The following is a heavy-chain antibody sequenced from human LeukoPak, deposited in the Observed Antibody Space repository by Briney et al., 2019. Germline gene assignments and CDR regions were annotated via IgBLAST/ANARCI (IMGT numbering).Heavy chain of an antibody. CDR3: ATERPVY. CDR2: IYSGGST. CDR1: GFTFSSYS. D-gene: IGHD2-2*01. V-gene: IGHV3-66*01. Sequence: PGGSLRLSCAASGFTFSSYSMNWVRQAPGKGLEWLSVIYSGGSTYYADSVKGRFIISRDNSKNTLYLQMNSLRVEDTAVYYCATERPVYWGQGTLVTVSS. J-gene: IGHJ4*02.